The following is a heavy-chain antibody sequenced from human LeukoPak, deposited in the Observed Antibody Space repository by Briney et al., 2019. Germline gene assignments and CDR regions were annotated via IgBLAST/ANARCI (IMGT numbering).Heavy chain of an antibody. J-gene: IGHJ6*02. D-gene: IGHD2-2*01. Sequence: GASVKVSCKASGYTFTGYYMHWVRQAPGQGLEWMGWISAYNGNTNYAQKLQGRVTMTTDTSTSTAYMELRSLRSDDTAVYYCAASYCSSTSFLQAIAGCGYYYYGMDVWGQGTTVTVSS. CDR1: GYTFTGYY. V-gene: IGHV1-18*04. CDR2: ISAYNGNT. CDR3: AASYCSSTSFLQAIAGCGYYYYGMDV.